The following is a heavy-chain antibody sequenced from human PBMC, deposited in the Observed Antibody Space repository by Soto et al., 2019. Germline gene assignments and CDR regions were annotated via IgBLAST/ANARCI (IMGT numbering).Heavy chain of an antibody. J-gene: IGHJ4*02. CDR3: AKDLYYYDRSGYYFPTYYFDY. CDR1: GFTFSSYG. Sequence: GGSLRLSCAASGFTFSSYGMHWVRQAPGKGLEWVAVISYDGSNKYYADSVKGRFTISRDNSKNTLYLQMNSLRAEDTAVYYCAKDLYYYDRSGYYFPTYYFDYWGQGTLVTVSS. V-gene: IGHV3-30*18. CDR2: ISYDGSNK. D-gene: IGHD3-22*01.